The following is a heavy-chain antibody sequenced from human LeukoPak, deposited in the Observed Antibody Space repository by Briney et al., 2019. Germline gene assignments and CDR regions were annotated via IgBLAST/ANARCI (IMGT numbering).Heavy chain of an antibody. D-gene: IGHD5-18*01. CDR2: IYSGDST. J-gene: IGHJ4*02. CDR1: GFTVSRNY. Sequence: GWSLRLSCPASGFTVSRNYMIWVRQAPPKGREWVAVIYSGDSTYYADSVKGRFTISRVNSKNTLYLQMASLRAEDTAVYYCARGVWTATDYWGQGTLVTVSS. CDR3: ARGVWTATDY. V-gene: IGHV3-53*01.